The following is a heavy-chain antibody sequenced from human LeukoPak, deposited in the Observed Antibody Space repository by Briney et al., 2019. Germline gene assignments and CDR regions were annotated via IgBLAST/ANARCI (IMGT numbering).Heavy chain of an antibody. CDR1: GDSVSSNSAT. Sequence: SQTLSLTCAISGDSVSSNSATWNWISQSPSRGLEWLGRTYYRSKWYIDYGASVKGRITISPDTSNNQFSLQLNSVTPEDTAIYYCTRAPHHWGSDYWGQGTLVTVSS. J-gene: IGHJ4*02. CDR3: TRAPHHWGSDY. V-gene: IGHV6-1*01. D-gene: IGHD7-27*01. CDR2: TYYRSKWYI.